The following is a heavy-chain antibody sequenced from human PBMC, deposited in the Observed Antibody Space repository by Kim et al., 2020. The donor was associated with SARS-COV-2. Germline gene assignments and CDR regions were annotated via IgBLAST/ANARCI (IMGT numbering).Heavy chain of an antibody. CDR3: AKTTALTTFYFDF. Sequence: GGSLRLSCEASGITLSDYDMTWVRQAPGKGLEWVSTISGSGGSTNYADSVKGRFTISRDNSKNTLYMQMNSLRAEDTAVYYCAKTTALTTFYFDFWGQGTLVTVSS. V-gene: IGHV3-23*01. CDR2: ISGSGGST. CDR1: GITLSDYD. J-gene: IGHJ4*02. D-gene: IGHD4-17*01.